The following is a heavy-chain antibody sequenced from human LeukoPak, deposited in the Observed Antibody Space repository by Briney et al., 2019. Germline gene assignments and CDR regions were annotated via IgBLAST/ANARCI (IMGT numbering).Heavy chain of an antibody. Sequence: PSETLSLTCTVSGASISSYYWSWIRQPPGRGLEWIGYRYYRGSTNYNPSLKSRVTISIDTSKNELSLRLTSVTAADTAVYFCARHSARGIAAAGPVLDYWGQGALVTVSS. J-gene: IGHJ4*02. CDR2: RYYRGST. CDR3: ARHSARGIAAAGPVLDY. CDR1: GASISSYY. V-gene: IGHV4-59*08. D-gene: IGHD6-13*01.